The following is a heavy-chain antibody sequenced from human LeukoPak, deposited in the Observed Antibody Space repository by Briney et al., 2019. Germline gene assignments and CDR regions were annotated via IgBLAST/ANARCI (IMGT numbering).Heavy chain of an antibody. D-gene: IGHD2-15*01. CDR1: GFSLSTSGMC. V-gene: IGHV2-70*11. Sequence: LVKPTQTLTLTCTFSGFSLSTSGMCVSWIRQPPGKALEWLARIDWDDDKYYSTSLKTRLTISKDTSKNQVVLTMTNIDPVDTATYYCARRYCSGGSCYSEYDYFDYWGQGTLVTVSS. J-gene: IGHJ4*02. CDR3: ARRYCSGGSCYSEYDYFDY. CDR2: IDWDDDK.